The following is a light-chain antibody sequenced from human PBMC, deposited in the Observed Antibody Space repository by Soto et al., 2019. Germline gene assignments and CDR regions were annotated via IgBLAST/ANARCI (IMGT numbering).Light chain of an antibody. CDR2: QAS. CDR1: QSISAW. J-gene: IGKJ2*01. CDR3: QHDT. Sequence: DIQMTQSPSTLSASVGDIVTITCRASQSISAWLAWYQQKQGKAPKLLIYQASSLQSGVPSRFSGSGIGTEFTLTISSLQPDDFSTYYCQHDTFGQGNKLEIK. V-gene: IGKV1-5*03.